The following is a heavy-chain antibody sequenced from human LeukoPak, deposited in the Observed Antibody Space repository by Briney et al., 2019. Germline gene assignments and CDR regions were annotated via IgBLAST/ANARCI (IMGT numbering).Heavy chain of an antibody. D-gene: IGHD4-23*01. V-gene: IGHV4-38-2*02. CDR1: GYSISSGYY. CDR3: AREPAGTTVEIDSQHY. J-gene: IGHJ4*02. CDR2: IHHSGST. Sequence: SETLSLTCIVSGYSISSGYYWGWIRQPAGKGLEWTGNIHHSGSTYYNPSLKSRVTISVDTSKNQFSLKLSSVTAADTAVYYCAREPAGTTVEIDSQHYWGQGTLVTVSS.